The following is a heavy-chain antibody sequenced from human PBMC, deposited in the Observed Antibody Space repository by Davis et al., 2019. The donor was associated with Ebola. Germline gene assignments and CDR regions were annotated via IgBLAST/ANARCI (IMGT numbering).Heavy chain of an antibody. V-gene: IGHV4-34*01. CDR2: INHSGDT. Sequence: SETLSLTCAVYGGSFSAYYWSWIRQSPGKGLEWIGEINHSGDTTYNPSLKSRVTISVDTSKNQFSLKLSSVTAADTAVYYCVRAYYGSGIYSYYYMDVWGKGTTVTVSS. J-gene: IGHJ6*03. D-gene: IGHD3-10*01. CDR3: VRAYYGSGIYSYYYMDV. CDR1: GGSFSAYY.